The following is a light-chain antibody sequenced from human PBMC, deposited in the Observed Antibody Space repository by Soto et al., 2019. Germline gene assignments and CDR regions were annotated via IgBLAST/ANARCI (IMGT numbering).Light chain of an antibody. CDR1: QDISHY. J-gene: IGKJ3*01. V-gene: IGKV1-27*01. Sequence: DIQMTQSPSSLSASVGDRVTITCRASQDISHYLAWYQQKPGKVPKLLIYSASTLQSGVPSRYSGSGFGTDFIHTIISLLAEDVATLYCQHYYSFSQFTFGPGTKVDIK. CDR2: SAS. CDR3: QHYYSFSQFT.